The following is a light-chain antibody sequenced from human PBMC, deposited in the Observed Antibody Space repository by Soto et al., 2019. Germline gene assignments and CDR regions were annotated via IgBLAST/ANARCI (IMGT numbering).Light chain of an antibody. J-gene: IGLJ1*01. Sequence: QSVLTQPPSVSGAPGQRVTISCTGSSSNIGAGYDVHWYQQLPGIAPKLLIYANSNRPSGVPDRFSGSKSGTSASLAITGLQAEDEADYYCQSYDSSLYVFGTGTKVTVL. V-gene: IGLV1-40*01. CDR3: QSYDSSLYV. CDR1: SSNIGAGYD. CDR2: ANS.